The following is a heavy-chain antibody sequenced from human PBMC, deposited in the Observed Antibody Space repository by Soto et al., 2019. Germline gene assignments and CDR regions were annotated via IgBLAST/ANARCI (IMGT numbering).Heavy chain of an antibody. Sequence: SATLSLTCTVSGGSIRSGGYSWSLIRQHPGNGLEWIGYIDYSGSTYYNPSLKSRVTISVDTSKNQFSLKLSSVTAADTAVYYCAREERNCSGGSCYLNWFDPWGQGTLVTVS. V-gene: IGHV4-31*03. CDR3: AREERNCSGGSCYLNWFDP. D-gene: IGHD2-15*01. CDR2: IDYSGST. CDR1: GGSIRSGGYS. J-gene: IGHJ5*02.